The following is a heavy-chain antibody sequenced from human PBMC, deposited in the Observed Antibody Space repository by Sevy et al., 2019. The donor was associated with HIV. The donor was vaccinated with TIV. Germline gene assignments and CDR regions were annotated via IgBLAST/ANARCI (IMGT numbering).Heavy chain of an antibody. D-gene: IGHD5-18*01. Sequence: ASVKVSCKASGYTFTSYDINWVRQATGQGLEWMGWMNPNSGNTGYAQKFQGRVTMTRNTSISTAYMELSSLGSEDTAVYYCARSAMVTRDYFDYWGQGTLVTVSS. CDR3: ARSAMVTRDYFDY. CDR2: MNPNSGNT. J-gene: IGHJ4*02. CDR1: GYTFTSYD. V-gene: IGHV1-8*01.